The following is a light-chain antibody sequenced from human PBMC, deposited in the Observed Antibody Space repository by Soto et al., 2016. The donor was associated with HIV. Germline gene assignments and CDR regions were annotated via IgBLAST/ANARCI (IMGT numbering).Light chain of an antibody. CDR1: QDISNY. V-gene: IGKV1-33*01. Sequence: DIQMTQSPSPLSASVGDRVTITCQASQDISNYLNWYQQKPGKAPKLLIYDASNLETGVPSRFSGSGSGTDFSFTISRLQPEDIATYYCQQYDNLPYTFGQGTKLEIK. J-gene: IGKJ2*01. CDR3: QQYDNLPYT. CDR2: DAS.